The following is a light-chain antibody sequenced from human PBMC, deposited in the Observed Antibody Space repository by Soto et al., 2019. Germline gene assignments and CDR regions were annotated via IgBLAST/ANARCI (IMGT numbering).Light chain of an antibody. Sequence: QSALTQPASVSGSPGQSITISCTGTSSDVGASNYVSWYQQYPGKAPKLMIFEVSNRPSGVSNRFSGSKSGNTASLTISGLQAEDEADYYCSSYTSRSTKVFGSGTKVTVL. V-gene: IGLV2-14*01. J-gene: IGLJ1*01. CDR2: EVS. CDR1: SSDVGASNY. CDR3: SSYTSRSTKV.